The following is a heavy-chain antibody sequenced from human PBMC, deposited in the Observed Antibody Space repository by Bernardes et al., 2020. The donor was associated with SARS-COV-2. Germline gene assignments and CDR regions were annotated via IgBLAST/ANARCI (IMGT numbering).Heavy chain of an antibody. CDR2: ITGTGGST. J-gene: IGHJ4*02. V-gene: IGHV3-23*01. CDR1: GFAFSSYG. D-gene: IGHD1-26*01. Sequence: GGSLRLSCAASGFAFSSYGVSWVRQAPGKGLEWVSPITGTGGSTHYADSVNGRLTLSRDNSKNTLYLQMNRLRTEDTAVYYCAKGVCWSFLPDSWAQGTMVTVSS. CDR3: AKGVCWSFLPDS.